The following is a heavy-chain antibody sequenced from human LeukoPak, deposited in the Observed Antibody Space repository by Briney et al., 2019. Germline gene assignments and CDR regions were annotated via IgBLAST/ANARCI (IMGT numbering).Heavy chain of an antibody. V-gene: IGHV1-2*02. CDR1: GYTFSDHY. CDR2: INPKSGDT. J-gene: IGHJ4*02. Sequence: ASVKVSCKTSGYTFSDHYVQWLRQAPGQGLEWMGWINPKSGDTSSAPKFRGRDTLTKDTSISSAYLELTGLTSDDTAIYYCAREGRGSGHWAEFDFWGQGALVTVSS. D-gene: IGHD7-27*01. CDR3: AREGRGSGHWAEFDF.